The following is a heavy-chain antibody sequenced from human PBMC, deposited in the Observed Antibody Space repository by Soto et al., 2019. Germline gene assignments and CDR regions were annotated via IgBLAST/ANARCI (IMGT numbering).Heavy chain of an antibody. J-gene: IGHJ5*02. CDR1: GYTFTSYY. V-gene: IGHV1-46*01. CDR2: INPSGGST. Sequence: GASVVSCKASGYTFTSYYMHWVRQAPGQGLEWMGIINPSGGSTSYAQKFQGRVTMTRDTSTSTVYMELSSLRSEDTAVYYCARDCGSSSWYSFPPWFDPWGQGTLVTVSS. CDR3: ARDCGSSSWYSFPPWFDP. D-gene: IGHD6-13*01.